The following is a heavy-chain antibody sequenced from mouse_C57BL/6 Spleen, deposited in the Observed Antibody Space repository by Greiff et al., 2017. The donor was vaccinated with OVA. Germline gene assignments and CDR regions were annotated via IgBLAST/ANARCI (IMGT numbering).Heavy chain of an antibody. V-gene: IGHV1-50*01. J-gene: IGHJ2*01. CDR3: ARKELGRRYFDY. CDR1: GYTFTSYW. CDR2: IDPSDSYT. Sequence: QVQLQQPGAELVKPGASVKLSCKASGYTFTSYWMQWVKQRPGQGLEWIGEIDPSDSYTNYNQKFKGKATLTVDTSSSTAYMQLSSLTSEDSAVYYCARKELGRRYFDYWGQGTTLTVSS. D-gene: IGHD4-1*01.